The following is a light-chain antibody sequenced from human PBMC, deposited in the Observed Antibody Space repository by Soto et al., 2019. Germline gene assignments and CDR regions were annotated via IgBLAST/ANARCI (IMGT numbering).Light chain of an antibody. CDR2: TAS. CDR3: QQSDSIPNT. CDR1: QSISTY. Sequence: DIQMTQSPSSVSASIGDRVTITCRASQSISTYLHWYQHKPGKAPKLLIYTASILQGGVPSRFSGSGSGTDFTLTISSLQPEDFATYYCQQSDSIPNTFGQGTKVDIK. V-gene: IGKV1-39*01. J-gene: IGKJ2*01.